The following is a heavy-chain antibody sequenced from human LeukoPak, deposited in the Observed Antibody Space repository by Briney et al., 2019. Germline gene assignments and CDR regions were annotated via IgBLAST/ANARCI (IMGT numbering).Heavy chain of an antibody. CDR3: ARGGQGRYCSDISCFPFDY. CDR2: INPNSGGT. Sequence: ASVKVSCKASGYTFTGYYMHWVRQAPGPGLEWMGWINPNSGGTNSAQKFQGRVTMTRDTSISTAYMELSRLTSDDTAVYYCARGGQGRYCSDISCFPFDYWGQGTLVTVSS. J-gene: IGHJ4*02. CDR1: GYTFTGYY. V-gene: IGHV1-2*02. D-gene: IGHD2-15*01.